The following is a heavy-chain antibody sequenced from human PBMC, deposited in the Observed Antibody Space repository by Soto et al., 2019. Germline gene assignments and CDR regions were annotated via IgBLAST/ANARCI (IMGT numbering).Heavy chain of an antibody. D-gene: IGHD3-10*01. CDR3: TTDWWGFGEFLNLLYFDY. CDR2: IKSKTDGGTT. V-gene: IGHV3-15*07. CDR1: GFTFSNAW. Sequence: GGSLRLSCAASGFTFSNAWMNWVRQAPGKGLEWVGRIKSKTDGGTTDYAAPVKGRFTISRDDSKNTLYLQMNSLKTEDTAVYYCTTDWWGFGEFLNLLYFDYWGQGTLVTVSS. J-gene: IGHJ4*02.